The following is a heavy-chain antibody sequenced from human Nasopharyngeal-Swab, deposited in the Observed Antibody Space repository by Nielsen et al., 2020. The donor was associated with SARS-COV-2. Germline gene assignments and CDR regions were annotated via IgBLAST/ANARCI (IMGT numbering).Heavy chain of an antibody. V-gene: IGHV7-4-1*02. Sequence: ASVKVSCKASGYTFTSYAVNWVRQAPGQGLEWMGWINTNTGNANYAHGFIGRFVFSLDTSVTTAYVEIISLEAEDTAVYYCARSGYSSRHYDNWGQGTLVTVSS. D-gene: IGHD6-13*01. CDR1: GYTFTSYA. CDR2: INTNTGNA. J-gene: IGHJ4*02. CDR3: ARSGYSSRHYDN.